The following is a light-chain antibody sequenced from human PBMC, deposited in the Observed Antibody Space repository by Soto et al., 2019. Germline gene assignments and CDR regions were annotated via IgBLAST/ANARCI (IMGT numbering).Light chain of an antibody. CDR1: QSLNNK. CDR2: GAS. J-gene: IGKJ2*01. Sequence: EIVMTQSPVTLSVSPGETVTLSCRASQSLNNKLAWYQQKPGQAPRLLIYGASTRATGIPARFSGSGSATDFTLAISSLQSEDFAVYYCHQYYNWPPHTFGQGTKLDIK. CDR3: HQYYNWPPHT. V-gene: IGKV3-15*01.